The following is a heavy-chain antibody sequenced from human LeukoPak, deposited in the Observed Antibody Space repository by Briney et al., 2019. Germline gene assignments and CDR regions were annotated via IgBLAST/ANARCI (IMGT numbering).Heavy chain of an antibody. D-gene: IGHD6-13*01. Sequence: GESLKISCAASGFTFSSYSMNWVRQAPGKGLEWVSYISSSSSTIYYADSVKGRFTISRDNAKNSLYLQMNSLRDEDTAVYYCARDQSSSWYNYFDYWGQGTLVTVSS. CDR1: GFTFSSYS. J-gene: IGHJ4*02. CDR2: ISSSSSTI. V-gene: IGHV3-48*02. CDR3: ARDQSSSWYNYFDY.